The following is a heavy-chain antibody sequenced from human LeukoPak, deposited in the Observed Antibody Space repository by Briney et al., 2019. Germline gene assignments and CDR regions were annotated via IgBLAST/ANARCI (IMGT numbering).Heavy chain of an antibody. J-gene: IGHJ4*02. Sequence: SETLSLTCAVYGGSFSGYYWSWIRQPPGKGLEWIGESNHSGSTNYNPSLKSRVTISVDTSKNQFSLKLSSVTAADTAVYYCARGDYYDSSGLFDYWGQGTLVTVSS. D-gene: IGHD3-22*01. V-gene: IGHV4-34*01. CDR3: ARGDYYDSSGLFDY. CDR1: GGSFSGYY. CDR2: SNHSGST.